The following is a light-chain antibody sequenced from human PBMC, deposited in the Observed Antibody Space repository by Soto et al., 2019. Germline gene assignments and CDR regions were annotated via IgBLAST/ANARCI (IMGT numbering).Light chain of an antibody. CDR2: DVS. CDR3: QQYNTFWT. V-gene: IGKV1-5*01. Sequence: IHVTHXXSXLXXXXXYRFTITXRASQSISSWLAWYQQKPGKAPKLLIYDVSNLESGVPSRFSGSGSGTEFTLTISSLQPDDVATYYCQQYNTFWTFGQGTKVDIK. CDR1: QSISSW. J-gene: IGKJ1*01.